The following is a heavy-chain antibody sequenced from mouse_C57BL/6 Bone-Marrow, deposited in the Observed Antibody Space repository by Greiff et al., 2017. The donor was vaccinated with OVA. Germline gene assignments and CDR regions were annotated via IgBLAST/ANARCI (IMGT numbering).Heavy chain of an antibody. CDR1: GFTFSDYY. CDR2: ISNGGGST. D-gene: IGHD2-1*01. V-gene: IGHV5-12*01. Sequence: DVKLVESGGGLVQPGGSLKLSCAASGFTFSDYYMYWVRQTPEKRLEWVAYISNGGGSTYYPDTVKGRFTISRDNAKNTLYLQMSRLKSEDTAMYYCARHYGNYGAWFAYWGQGTLVTVSA. J-gene: IGHJ3*01. CDR3: ARHYGNYGAWFAY.